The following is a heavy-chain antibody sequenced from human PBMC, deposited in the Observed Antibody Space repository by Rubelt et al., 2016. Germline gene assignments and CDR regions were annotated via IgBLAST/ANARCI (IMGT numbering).Heavy chain of an antibody. CDR2: IYHSGST. J-gene: IGHJ4*02. Sequence: QLQLQESGPGLVKPSETLSLTCTVSGYSISSGYYWGWIRQPPGKGLEWIGSIYHSGSTYYNPSLKSRVTISVDTSKNQFSLNLTSVTAADTAVYYCASARITIFGVVPFDYWGQGSLVTVSS. CDR3: ASARITIFGVVPFDY. V-gene: IGHV4-38-2*02. D-gene: IGHD3-3*01. CDR1: GYSISSGYY.